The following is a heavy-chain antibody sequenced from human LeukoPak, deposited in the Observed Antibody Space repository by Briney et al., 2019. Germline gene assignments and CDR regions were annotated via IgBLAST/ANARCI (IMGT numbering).Heavy chain of an antibody. D-gene: IGHD3-3*01. J-gene: IGHJ4*02. CDR2: IYHSGST. Sequence: PSQTLSLTCAVSGGSISSGGYSWSWIRQPPGKGLEWIGYIYHSGSTYYNPSLKSRVTISVDRSKNQFSLKLSSVTAADTAVYYCARGYDFWSGYYEGPFDYWGQGTLVTVSS. CDR1: GGSISSGGYS. V-gene: IGHV4-30-2*01. CDR3: ARGYDFWSGYYEGPFDY.